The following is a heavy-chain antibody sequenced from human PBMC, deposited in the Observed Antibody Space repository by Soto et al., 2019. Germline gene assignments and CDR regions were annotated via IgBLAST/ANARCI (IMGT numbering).Heavy chain of an antibody. CDR2: IYYSGST. CDR1: GGSISSSSYY. CDR3: ARRGWSTVTNDY. J-gene: IGHJ4*02. D-gene: IGHD4-17*01. V-gene: IGHV4-39*01. Sequence: ETLSLTCTVSGGSISSSSYYWGWIRQPPGKGLEWIGSIYYSGSTYYNPSLKSRVTISVDTSKNQFSLKLSSVTAADTAVYYCARRGWSTVTNDYWGQGTLVTVSS.